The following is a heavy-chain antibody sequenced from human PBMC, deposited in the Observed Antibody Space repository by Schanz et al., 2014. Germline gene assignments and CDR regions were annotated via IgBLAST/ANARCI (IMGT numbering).Heavy chain of an antibody. V-gene: IGHV3-23*04. J-gene: IGHJ4*02. CDR1: GFTFSSYA. CDR3: ARDPNSVNEIDY. CDR2: ISGSGGST. D-gene: IGHD5-12*01. Sequence: EVQLVESGGGLVQPGGSLRFSCAASGFTFSSYAMSWVRQAPGKGLEWVSAISGSGGSTYYADSVKGRFTISRDNAKNSMYLQMNSLRVEDTAVYYCARDPNSVNEIDYWGQGTLVTVSS.